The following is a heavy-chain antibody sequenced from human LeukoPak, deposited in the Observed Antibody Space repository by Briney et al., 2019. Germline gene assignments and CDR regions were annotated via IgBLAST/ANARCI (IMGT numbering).Heavy chain of an antibody. Sequence: GGSLRLSCVASGFTFNSHWMHWVRQPPGKGLEWVSRIESNGNTKMYADSVRGRFTISKDNAESTLYLQMHSLRADDTAVYYCAREHRGAGATVDYWGRGALVTVSS. V-gene: IGHV3-74*03. CDR3: AREHRGAGATVDY. CDR1: GFTFNSHW. CDR2: IESNGNTK. J-gene: IGHJ4*02. D-gene: IGHD1-26*01.